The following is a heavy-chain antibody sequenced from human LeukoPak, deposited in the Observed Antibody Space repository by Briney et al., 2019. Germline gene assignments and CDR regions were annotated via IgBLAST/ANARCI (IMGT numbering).Heavy chain of an antibody. D-gene: IGHD1-26*01. CDR2: ISWNSGSI. CDR1: GFTFSGYW. Sequence: HPGGSLRLSCAASGFTFSGYWMHWVRQAPGKGLEWVSGISWNSGSIGYADSVKGRFTISRDNAKNSLYLQMNSLRAEDTALYYCAKSGSYSLYYFDYWGQGTLVTVSS. V-gene: IGHV3-9*01. J-gene: IGHJ4*02. CDR3: AKSGSYSLYYFDY.